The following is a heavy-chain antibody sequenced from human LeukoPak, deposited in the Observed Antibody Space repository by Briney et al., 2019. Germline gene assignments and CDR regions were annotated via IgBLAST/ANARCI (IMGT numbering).Heavy chain of an antibody. CDR2: INPNSGGT. CDR3: ARDLDSRVDIVVVVAATPPGLYGMDV. D-gene: IGHD2-15*01. Sequence: ASVKVSCKASGYTFTGYYMHWVRQAPGRGLEWMGWINPNSGGTNYAQKFQGRVTMTRDTSISTAYMELSRLRSDDTAVYYCARDLDSRVDIVVVVAATPPGLYGMDVWGQGTTVTVSS. V-gene: IGHV1-2*02. J-gene: IGHJ6*02. CDR1: GYTFTGYY.